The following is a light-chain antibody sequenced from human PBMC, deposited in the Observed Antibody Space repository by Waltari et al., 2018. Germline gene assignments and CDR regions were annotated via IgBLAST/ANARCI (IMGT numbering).Light chain of an antibody. Sequence: DIMMTQSPDVLAVSLGARASIKCKSSHSVLDYFNNKDSLAWYQQKAGQPPRLLIHWASTRETGVPDRFSGSGSGTDFTLTISSLQAEDAALYYCQQYYGPPYNFGQGTRLEIK. CDR2: WAS. CDR3: QQYYGPPYN. V-gene: IGKV4-1*01. J-gene: IGKJ2*01. CDR1: HSVLDYFNNKDS.